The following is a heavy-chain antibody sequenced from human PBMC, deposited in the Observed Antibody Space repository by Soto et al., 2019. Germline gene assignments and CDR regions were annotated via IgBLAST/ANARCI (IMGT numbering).Heavy chain of an antibody. CDR1: GGSISSGGYS. Sequence: QLQLQESGSGLVKPSQTLSLTCAVSGGSISSGGYSWSWMRQPPGKGLEWIGCIYPSGSTYYNPTLKSRVAISVDRSKNQFSLKLSSVTAADTAVYYCARVTDVWGQGTTVTVSS. CDR2: IYPSGST. V-gene: IGHV4-30-2*01. J-gene: IGHJ6*02. CDR3: ARVTDV.